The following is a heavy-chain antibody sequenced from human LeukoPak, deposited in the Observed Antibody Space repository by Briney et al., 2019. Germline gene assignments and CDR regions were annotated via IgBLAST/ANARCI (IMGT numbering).Heavy chain of an antibody. Sequence: AGGSLRLSCAASEFTFSSYAMSWVRQAPGKGLEWVSAISGSGGSTYYADSVKGRFTISRDNSKNTLYLQMNSLRAEDAAVYYCAKGQRYYYDSSGYSHFDYWGQGTLVTVSS. J-gene: IGHJ4*02. D-gene: IGHD3-22*01. CDR3: AKGQRYYYDSSGYSHFDY. CDR1: EFTFSSYA. V-gene: IGHV3-23*01. CDR2: ISGSGGST.